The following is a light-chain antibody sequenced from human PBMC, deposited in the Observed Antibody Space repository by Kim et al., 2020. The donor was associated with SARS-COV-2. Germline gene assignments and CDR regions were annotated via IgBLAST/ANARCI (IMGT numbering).Light chain of an antibody. V-gene: IGKV1-39*01. J-gene: IGKJ1*01. CDR2: AAS. CDR1: QNIRNY. Sequence: DIQMTQSPSSLSASVGDRVTITCRASQNIRNYVNWYQQKPGRAPSLLIYAASSLQSGFPSRFSGGGSGTDFTLTISSLQSEDSASYYCQQSYTTPRTFGQGTKVYIK. CDR3: QQSYTTPRT.